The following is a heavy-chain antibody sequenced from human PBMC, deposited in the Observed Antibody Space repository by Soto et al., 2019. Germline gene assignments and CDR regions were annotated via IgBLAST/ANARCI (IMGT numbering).Heavy chain of an antibody. CDR2: INPSGGST. V-gene: IGHV1-46*01. CDR1: RYTFTNFY. Sequence: GPVKVSCKASRYTFTNFYIHWLRQAPGQGLEWMGIINPSGGSTTYPQKFQGRVTMTRDTSTSTVHMELITLRSEDTAVYYCARSQVGRTLDVWGPGTTVTVSS. J-gene: IGHJ6*02. CDR3: ARSQVGRTLDV. D-gene: IGHD1-26*01.